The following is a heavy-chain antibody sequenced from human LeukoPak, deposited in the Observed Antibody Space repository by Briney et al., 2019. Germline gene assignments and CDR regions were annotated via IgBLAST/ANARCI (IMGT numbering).Heavy chain of an antibody. J-gene: IGHJ6*03. Sequence: SVKVSCKASGGTFSSYAISWVRQAPGQGLEWMGGIIPIFGTANYAQKFQGRVTITTDESTSTAYMELSSLRSEDTAVYYCARYSGSAGYDFWSGYDNTHPPKYNYYYYMDVWGKGTTVTVSS. CDR1: GGTFSSYA. V-gene: IGHV1-69*05. D-gene: IGHD3-3*01. CDR2: IIPIFGTA. CDR3: ARYSGSAGYDFWSGYDNTHPPKYNYYYYMDV.